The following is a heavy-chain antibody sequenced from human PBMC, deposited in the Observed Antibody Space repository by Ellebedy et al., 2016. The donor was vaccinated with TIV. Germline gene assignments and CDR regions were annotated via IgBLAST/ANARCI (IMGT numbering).Heavy chain of an antibody. CDR1: GFTFDDYA. V-gene: IGHV3-9*01. D-gene: IGHD3-9*01. Sequence: GGSLRLSXAASGFTFDDYAMHWVRQAPGKGLEWVSGISWNSGSIGYADSVKGRFTISRDNAKNSLYLQMNSLRAEDTALYYCAKETDILTGLDYWGQGTLVTVSS. J-gene: IGHJ4*02. CDR2: ISWNSGSI. CDR3: AKETDILTGLDY.